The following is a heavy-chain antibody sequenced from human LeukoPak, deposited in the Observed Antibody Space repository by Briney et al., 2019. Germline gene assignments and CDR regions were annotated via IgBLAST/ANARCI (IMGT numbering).Heavy chain of an antibody. V-gene: IGHV3-15*01. CDR1: GFTFTHAW. D-gene: IGHD3-16*01. J-gene: IGHJ4*02. CDR3: TTGALGG. Sequence: GGSLRLSCAASGFTFTHAWMSWVRQTPGKGLEWVGRIRSKTDGGTTDYAAPVKGRFSISRDDSKNTLYLQMNSLKTEGTAVYYCTTGALGGWGQGTLVTVSS. CDR2: IRSKTDGGTT.